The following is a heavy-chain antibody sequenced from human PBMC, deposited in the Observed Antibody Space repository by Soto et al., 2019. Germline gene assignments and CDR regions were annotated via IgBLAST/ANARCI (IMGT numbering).Heavy chain of an antibody. Sequence: EVQLVESGGGLVQPGGSLRLSCAASGFTFSSYSMNWVRQAPGKGLEWVSYISSSSSTIYYADSVKGRFTISRDNAKNSLYLQMNSLRDEDTAVYYCAIVSYTAMVNAFDIWGQGTMVTVSS. J-gene: IGHJ3*02. CDR2: ISSSSSTI. D-gene: IGHD5-18*01. CDR1: GFTFSSYS. CDR3: AIVSYTAMVNAFDI. V-gene: IGHV3-48*02.